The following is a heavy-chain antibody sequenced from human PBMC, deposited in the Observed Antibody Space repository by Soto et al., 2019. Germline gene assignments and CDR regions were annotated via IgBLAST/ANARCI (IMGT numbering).Heavy chain of an antibody. J-gene: IGHJ4*02. V-gene: IGHV3-30-3*01. CDR2: ISHDASSK. Sequence: GGSLRLSCAASGFIFSTYDMHWVRQAPGKGLEWVALISHDASSKFYADSVKGRFTISRDNSKNTLYVQMNSLRSEDTAVYYCAGSTLVGAVRFDYWGQGTLVTVSS. CDR3: AGSTLVGAVRFDY. CDR1: GFIFSTYD. D-gene: IGHD1-26*01.